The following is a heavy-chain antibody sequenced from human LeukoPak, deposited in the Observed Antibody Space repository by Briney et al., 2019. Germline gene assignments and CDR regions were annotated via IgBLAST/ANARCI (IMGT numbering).Heavy chain of an antibody. D-gene: IGHD2-15*01. V-gene: IGHV3-30*04. CDR3: ASEGCSGGSCYFSY. J-gene: IGHJ4*02. CDR2: ISYDGSNK. Sequence: SGGSLRLSCAASGFTFSSYAMHWVRQAPGKGLEWVAVISYDGSNKYYADPVKGRFTISRDNSKNTLYLQMNSLRAEDTAVYYCASEGCSGGSCYFSYWGQGTLVTVSS. CDR1: GFTFSSYA.